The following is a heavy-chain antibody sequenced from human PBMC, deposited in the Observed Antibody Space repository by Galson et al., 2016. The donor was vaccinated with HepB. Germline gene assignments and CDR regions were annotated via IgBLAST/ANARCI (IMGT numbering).Heavy chain of an antibody. V-gene: IGHV3-64D*06. CDR2: IGSDGTTT. CDR1: GFTFSNYA. CDR3: VIDVVGPIFGVVSNLDY. D-gene: IGHD3-3*01. J-gene: IGHJ4*02. Sequence: SLRLSCAASGFTFSNYAMHWVRQAPETGLEYVSAIGSDGTTTYYSDSFRGRFTISRDNSKSTLYLQMNSLRAVATAVYYFVIDVVGPIFGVVSNLDYWGQGTLVTVSS.